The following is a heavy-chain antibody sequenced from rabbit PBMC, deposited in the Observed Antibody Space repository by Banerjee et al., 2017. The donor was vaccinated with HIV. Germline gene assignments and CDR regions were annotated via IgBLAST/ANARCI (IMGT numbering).Heavy chain of an antibody. CDR2: IYAGSSGST. V-gene: IGHV1S45*01. CDR1: GFSFSSSYY. CDR3: ARDTANNDGYNFNL. D-gene: IGHD6-1*01. Sequence: QEQLVESGGGLVQPEGSLTLTCTASGFSFSSSYYMCWVRQAPGKGLEWIACIYAGSSGSTYYASWAKGRFTISKTSSTTVTLQMTSLTAADTATYFCARDTANNDGYNFNLWGPGTLVTVS. J-gene: IGHJ4*01.